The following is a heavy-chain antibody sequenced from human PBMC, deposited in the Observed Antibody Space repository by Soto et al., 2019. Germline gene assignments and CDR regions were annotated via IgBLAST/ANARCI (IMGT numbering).Heavy chain of an antibody. V-gene: IGHV4-4*02. J-gene: IGHJ4*02. CDR1: GVSISSGNW. Sequence: SETLSLTCAVSGVSISSGNWWTWVRQTPQRGLEYIGEIFHDGTANYYPSFERRVAISVDTSKNQFSLKLTSVTAADTAIYFCARLVCDTRLNYMYFDFWGQGALVTVSS. CDR2: IFHDGTA. CDR3: ARLVCDTRLNYMYFDF. D-gene: IGHD3-10*01.